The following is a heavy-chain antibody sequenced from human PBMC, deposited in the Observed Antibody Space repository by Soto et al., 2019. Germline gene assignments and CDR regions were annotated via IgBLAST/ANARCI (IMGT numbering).Heavy chain of an antibody. CDR1: GFTFSSYD. CDR3: ARRRGYSYGYFYYYGMDV. D-gene: IGHD5-18*01. J-gene: IGHJ6*02. Sequence: GGSLRLSCAASGFTFSSYDMHWVRQATGKGLEWVSAIGTAGDTYYPGSVKGRFTISRENAKNSLYLQMNSLRAEDTAVYYCARRRGYSYGYFYYYGMDVWGQGTTVTVS. CDR2: IGTAGDT. V-gene: IGHV3-13*01.